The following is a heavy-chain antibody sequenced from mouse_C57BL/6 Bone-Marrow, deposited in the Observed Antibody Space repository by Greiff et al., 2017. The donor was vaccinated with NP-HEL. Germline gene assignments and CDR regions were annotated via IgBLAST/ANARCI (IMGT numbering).Heavy chain of an antibody. J-gene: IGHJ3*01. V-gene: IGHV7-3*01. CDR2: IRNKANGYTT. D-gene: IGHD2-1*01. Sequence: EVKVVESGGGLVQPGGSLSLSCAASGFTFTDYYMSCVRQPPGKSLSWLGFIRNKANGYTTEFIASVKGRFPISRDNSQSILYLQMNALRAEDSATYYCARRDYGNYFAYWGQGTLVTVSA. CDR1: GFTFTDYY. CDR3: ARRDYGNYFAY.